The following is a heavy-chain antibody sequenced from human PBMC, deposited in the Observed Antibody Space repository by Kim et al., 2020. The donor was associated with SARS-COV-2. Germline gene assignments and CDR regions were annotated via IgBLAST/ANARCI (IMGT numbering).Heavy chain of an antibody. V-gene: IGHV4-31*03. CDR3: ASRYCSGGSCDHHPGG. Sequence: SETLSLTCTVSGGSISSGGYYWSWIRQHPGKGLEWIGYIYYSGSTYYNPSLKSRVTISVDTSKNQFSLKLSSVTAADTAVYYCASRYCSGGSCDHHPGGWGQGTLVTVSS. CDR1: GGSISSGGYY. CDR2: IYYSGST. J-gene: IGHJ4*02. D-gene: IGHD2-15*01.